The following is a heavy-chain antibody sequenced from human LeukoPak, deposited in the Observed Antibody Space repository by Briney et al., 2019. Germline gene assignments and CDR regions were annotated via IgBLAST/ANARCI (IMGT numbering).Heavy chain of an antibody. D-gene: IGHD2-21*01. CDR3: ARAYCGGDCTAGGAFDI. Sequence: SETLSLTCSASGVSVGSHFWSWVQQPDGKALEWIGRVSASGAISSNPSLNSRVTMSLDTSKNQFSLKLTSVTAADPAVYFCARAYCGGDCTAGGAFDIWGQGTMVTVSS. J-gene: IGHJ3*02. V-gene: IGHV4-4*07. CDR2: VSASGAI. CDR1: GVSVGSHF.